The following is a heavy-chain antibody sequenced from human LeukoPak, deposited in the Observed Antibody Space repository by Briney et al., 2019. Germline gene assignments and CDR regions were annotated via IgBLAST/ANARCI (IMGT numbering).Heavy chain of an antibody. J-gene: IGHJ4*02. D-gene: IGHD3-10*01. CDR1: GFTFSTFS. V-gene: IGHV3-64D*06. CDR2: ISSNGGST. CDR3: VKDSSSGSYFDY. Sequence: HPGGSLRLSCAASGFTFSTFSMNWVRQAPGKGLEYVSAISSNGGSTYYADSVKGRFTISRDNSRNTLHLQMSSLRVEDTAVYYCVKDSSSGSYFDYWGQGTLVTVSS.